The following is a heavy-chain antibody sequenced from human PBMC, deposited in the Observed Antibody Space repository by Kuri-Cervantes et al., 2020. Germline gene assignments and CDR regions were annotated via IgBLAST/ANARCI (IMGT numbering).Heavy chain of an antibody. CDR2: IYSGGST. J-gene: IGHJ4*02. V-gene: IGHV3-66*04. Sequence: GGSLRLSCAASGFTVSSNYMSWVRQAPGKGLEWVSVIYSGGSTYYADSVKGRFTISRDNSKNTLYLQMNSLRAEDTAVYYCARLGRFSGYEFFDYWGQGTLVTVSS. CDR1: GFTVSSNY. CDR3: ARLGRFSGYEFFDY. D-gene: IGHD5-12*01.